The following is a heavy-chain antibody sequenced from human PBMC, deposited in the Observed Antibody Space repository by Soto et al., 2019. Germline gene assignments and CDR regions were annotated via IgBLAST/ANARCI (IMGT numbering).Heavy chain of an antibody. CDR3: ARGVVVVTATYGMDV. CDR1: GFTFSSYA. CDR2: ISSNGGST. J-gene: IGHJ6*02. V-gene: IGHV3-64*01. D-gene: IGHD2-15*01. Sequence: EVQLVESGGGLVQPGGSLRLSCAASGFTFSSYAMHWVRQAPGKGLEYVSAISSNGGSTYYANSVKGRFTISRDNSKNTMSLQMGSLSAEDMAVYYCARGVVVVTATYGMDVLCQGTTVTVSS.